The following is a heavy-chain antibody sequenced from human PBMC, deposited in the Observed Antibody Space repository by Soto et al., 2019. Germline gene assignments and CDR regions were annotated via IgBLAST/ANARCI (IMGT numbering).Heavy chain of an antibody. V-gene: IGHV3-48*03. CDR3: AAIVVVPAAPMDD. CDR1: GFTFSSYD. CDR2: MSSSGSTI. D-gene: IGHD2-2*01. J-gene: IGHJ6*02. Sequence: HPXGSLRLSCAASGFTFSSYDMNWVRQAPGKGLECVSYMSSSGSTIYYADSVKGRFTVSRENAKSSLYLQMNSLRAEDTAVYYCAAIVVVPAAPMDDWGQGTTVTVSS.